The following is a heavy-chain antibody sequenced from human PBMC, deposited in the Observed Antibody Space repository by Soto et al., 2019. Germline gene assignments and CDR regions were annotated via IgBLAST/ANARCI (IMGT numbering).Heavy chain of an antibody. CDR2: IIPIFGTA. V-gene: IGHV1-69*13. J-gene: IGHJ4*02. Sequence: ASVKVSCKASGGTFSSYAISWVRQAPGQGLEWMGGIIPIFGTANYAQKFQGRVTITADESTSTAYMELSSLRSEDTAVYYCAREYYYGSGSYYFDYWGQGTLVTVS. CDR3: AREYYYGSGSYYFDY. D-gene: IGHD3-10*01. CDR1: GGTFSSYA.